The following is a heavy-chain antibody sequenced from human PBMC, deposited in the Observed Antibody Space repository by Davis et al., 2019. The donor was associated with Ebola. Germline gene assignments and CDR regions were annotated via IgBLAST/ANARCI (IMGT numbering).Heavy chain of an antibody. CDR3: ARDPKGGYDFWSGYSYFDY. Sequence: AAVKDTCKASGYTFTSYYMHWVRQAPGQGLEWMGIINPSGGSTSYAQKFQGRVTITGDTSASTAYMELSSLRSEDTAVYYCARDPKGGYDFWSGYSYFDYWGQGTLVTVSS. CDR2: INPSGGST. V-gene: IGHV1-46*01. J-gene: IGHJ4*02. CDR1: GYTFTSYY. D-gene: IGHD3-3*01.